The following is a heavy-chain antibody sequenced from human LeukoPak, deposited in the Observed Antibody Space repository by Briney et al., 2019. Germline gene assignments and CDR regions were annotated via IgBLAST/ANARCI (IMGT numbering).Heavy chain of an antibody. CDR2: MYYTGST. D-gene: IGHD3-22*01. Sequence: PSETLSLTCTVSGASISSSYWSWIRQSPGKGLEWIGCMYYTGSTNYNPSLQSRVTMSIDTSKNRFSLRLSSVTAADTAVYYCARGYFDSSGYSNPFDLWGQGTLVTVSS. J-gene: IGHJ4*02. CDR3: ARGYFDSSGYSNPFDL. CDR1: GASISSSY. V-gene: IGHV4-59*01.